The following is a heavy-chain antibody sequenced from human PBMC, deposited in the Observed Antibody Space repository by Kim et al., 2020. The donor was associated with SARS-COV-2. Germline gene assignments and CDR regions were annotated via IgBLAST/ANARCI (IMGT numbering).Heavy chain of an antibody. CDR2: IYSSGST. CDR3: ARVTSGWYEVDF. J-gene: IGHJ4*02. D-gene: IGHD6-19*01. CDR1: GGLVGSYF. Sequence: SETLSLTCTVSGGLVGSYFWSWMRQPPGKGLEWIGFIYSSGSTSYNPSLKSRVAISLDTPRNQFSLRLSSVTAADTAIYYCARVTSGWYEVDFLGQGTLV. V-gene: IGHV4-59*02.